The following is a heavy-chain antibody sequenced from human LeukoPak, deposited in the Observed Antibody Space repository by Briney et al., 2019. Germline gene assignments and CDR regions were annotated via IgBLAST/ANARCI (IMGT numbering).Heavy chain of an antibody. D-gene: IGHD1-14*01. V-gene: IGHV4-34*01. J-gene: IGHJ4*02. CDR1: GGSFSDYY. CDR3: ARESREGPADY. CDR2: INHSGNT. Sequence: SETLSLTCAVYGGSFSDYYWSWIRQPPGTWLEWIGEINHSGNTNYNPSLKSRVTMSVDTSKNQFSLKLTSLTAADTAVYYCARESREGPADYWGQGTLVTVSS.